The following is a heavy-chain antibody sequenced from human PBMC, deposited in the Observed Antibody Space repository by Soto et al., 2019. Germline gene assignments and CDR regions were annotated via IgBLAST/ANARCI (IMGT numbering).Heavy chain of an antibody. CDR1: GYTFTSYG. V-gene: IGHV1-18*01. CDR2: ISAYNGNT. CDR3: ANFMVRGVITNYYYYGMDV. J-gene: IGHJ6*02. Sequence: ASVKVSCKASGYTFTSYGISWVRQAPGQGLEWMGWISAYNGNTNYAQKLQGRVTMTTDTSTSTAYMELRSLRSDDTAVYYCANFMVRGVITNYYYYGMDVWGQGTTVTGSS. D-gene: IGHD3-10*01.